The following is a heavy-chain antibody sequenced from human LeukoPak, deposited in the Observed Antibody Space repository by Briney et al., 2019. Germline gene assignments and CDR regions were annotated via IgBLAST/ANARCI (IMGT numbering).Heavy chain of an antibody. V-gene: IGHV4-59*01. CDR2: IYYSGST. Sequence: PSETLSLTCTVSGGSISSYYWSWVRQPPGKGLEWIGYIYYSGSTNYNPSLKSRVTVSLDTSKNQFSLKLSSVTAADTAVYYCARGSGSSGKIDYWGQGTLGTVS. CDR1: GGSISSYY. CDR3: ARGSGSSGKIDY. D-gene: IGHD6-19*01. J-gene: IGHJ4*02.